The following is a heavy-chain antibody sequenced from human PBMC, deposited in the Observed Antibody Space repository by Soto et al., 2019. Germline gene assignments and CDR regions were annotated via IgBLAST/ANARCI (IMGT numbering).Heavy chain of an antibody. CDR1: GFTFSSYS. J-gene: IGHJ4*02. CDR2: ISSSGSTK. CDR3: ARDYYGDYVVDY. V-gene: IGHV3-48*01. Sequence: GGSLRLSCAASGFTFSSYSMNWVRQAPGKGLEWVSYISSSGSTKYYPDSVKGRFTISRDNAKNSLYLQMNSLRAEDTAVYYCARDYYGDYVVDYWGQGTLVTVSS. D-gene: IGHD4-17*01.